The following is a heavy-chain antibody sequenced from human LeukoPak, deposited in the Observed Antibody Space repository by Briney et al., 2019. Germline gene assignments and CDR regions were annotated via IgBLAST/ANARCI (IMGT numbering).Heavy chain of an antibody. D-gene: IGHD3-22*01. CDR2: IKQDGSEK. Sequence: GGSLRLSCAASGFTFSSYWMSWVRQAPGKGLEWVANIKQDGSEKYYVDSVKVRFTISRDNAKNSLYLQMNSLRAEDTAVYYCSSGYYRLPCYWGQGTLVTVSS. CDR1: GFTFSSYW. V-gene: IGHV3-7*01. CDR3: SSGYYRLPCY. J-gene: IGHJ4*02.